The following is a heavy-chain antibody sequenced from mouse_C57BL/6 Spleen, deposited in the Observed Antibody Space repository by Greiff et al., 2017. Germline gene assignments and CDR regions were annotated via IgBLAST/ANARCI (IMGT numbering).Heavy chain of an antibody. CDR1: GFNIKNTY. V-gene: IGHV14-3*01. CDR2: IDPANGNT. CDR3: AGGLYDGYYADY. J-gene: IGHJ2*01. Sequence: EVQLQQSVAELVRPGASVKLSCTASGFNIKNTYMHWVKQRPEQGLEWIGRIDPANGNTNYAPKFQGKATITADTSSTTAYLQLSSLPSEDAAIFYCAGGLYDGYYADYWGQGTTLTVSS. D-gene: IGHD2-3*01.